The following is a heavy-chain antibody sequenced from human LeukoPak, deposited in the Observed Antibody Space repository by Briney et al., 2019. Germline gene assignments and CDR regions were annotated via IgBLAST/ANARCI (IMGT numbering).Heavy chain of an antibody. J-gene: IGHJ4*02. CDR1: GGSFSGYY. D-gene: IGHD2-15*01. CDR3: ERHYCSGGSCYSEGETYFDY. CDR2: INHSGST. Sequence: SETLSLTCAVYGGSFSGYYWSGIRQPPGKGLEWIGEINHSGSTNYNPSLKSRVTISVDTSKNQFSLKLSSVTAADTAVYYCERHYCSGGSCYSEGETYFDYWGQGTLVTVSS. V-gene: IGHV4-34*01.